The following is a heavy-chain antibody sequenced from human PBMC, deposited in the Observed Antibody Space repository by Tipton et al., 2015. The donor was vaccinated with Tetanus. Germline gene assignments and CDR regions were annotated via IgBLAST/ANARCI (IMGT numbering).Heavy chain of an antibody. CDR3: ARTSGYLYSSY. Sequence: LRLSCTVSGGSISTYHWNWIRQFPGKGLEWIGYIDYFGTTKYNPSLKSRVAMSVDTSKNQLSLKLSSVTSADTAVCYCARTSGYLYSSYWGQGTLVTVSS. CDR1: GGSISTYH. CDR2: IDYFGTT. D-gene: IGHD3-3*01. V-gene: IGHV4-59*01. J-gene: IGHJ1*01.